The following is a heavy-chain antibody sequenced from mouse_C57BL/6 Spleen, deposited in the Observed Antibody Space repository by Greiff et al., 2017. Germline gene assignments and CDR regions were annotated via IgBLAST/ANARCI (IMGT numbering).Heavy chain of an antibody. V-gene: IGHV14-3*01. J-gene: IGHJ1*03. Sequence: EVQLQQSVAELVRPGASVKLSCTASGFNIKNTYMHWVKQRPEQGLEWIGRIDPANGNTKYAPKFQGKATITADTSSNTAYLQLSSLTSEDTAIYYCALIPVITTGVADWYFDVWGTGTTVTVSS. D-gene: IGHD1-1*01. CDR2: IDPANGNT. CDR1: GFNIKNTY. CDR3: ALIPVITTGVADWYFDV.